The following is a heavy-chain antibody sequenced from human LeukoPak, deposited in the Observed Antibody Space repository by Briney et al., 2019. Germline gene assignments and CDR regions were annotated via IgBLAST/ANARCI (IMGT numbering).Heavy chain of an antibody. D-gene: IGHD2/OR15-2a*01. V-gene: IGHV3-23*01. Sequence: GGSLRLSCAASGFTFSSYGMTWVRQAPGKGLEWVSGISGSGGSTYYADSVKGRFTISRDNSKNTLYLQMNSLRAEDTAVYYCAKDNTLTDAFDIWGQGTMVTVSS. CDR3: AKDNTLTDAFDI. CDR2: ISGSGGST. J-gene: IGHJ3*02. CDR1: GFTFSSYG.